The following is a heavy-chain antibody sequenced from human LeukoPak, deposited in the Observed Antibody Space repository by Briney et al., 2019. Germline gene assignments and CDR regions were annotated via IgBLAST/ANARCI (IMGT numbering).Heavy chain of an antibody. CDR1: VYTFTSYG. J-gene: IGHJ4*02. Sequence: ASVTVSCTASVYTFTSYGFSWVRQAPGQGLEWMGWISAYNGNTKYAQKVQGRVTMTADTSTSTAYMELRSLRSDDTAVYYCARQNEKYTSGWYTGWGQGTLVTVSS. V-gene: IGHV1-18*01. CDR2: ISAYNGNT. D-gene: IGHD6-19*01. CDR3: ARQNEKYTSGWYTG.